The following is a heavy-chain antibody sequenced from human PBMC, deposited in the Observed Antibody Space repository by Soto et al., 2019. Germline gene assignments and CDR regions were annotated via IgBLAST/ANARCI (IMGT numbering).Heavy chain of an antibody. CDR2: IHTGNGDT. CDR1: GYTFTSYG. CDR3: EREGGIP. Sequence: ASVKVSCKASGYTFTSYGISWFRQAPGQRPEWVGWIHTGNGDTKYSQKFQGRLTLTRDTSASTGYMELSSLRSEDTAVYFCEREGGIPWGQGTLVTVSS. D-gene: IGHD3-16*01. J-gene: IGHJ5*02. V-gene: IGHV1-3*04.